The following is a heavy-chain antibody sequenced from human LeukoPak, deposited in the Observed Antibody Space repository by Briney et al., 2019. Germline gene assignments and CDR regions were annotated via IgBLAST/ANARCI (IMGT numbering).Heavy chain of an antibody. CDR1: GFTFSSYA. CDR2: ISGSGGST. V-gene: IGHV3-23*01. CDR3: ARRIVVVVAATPVCWFDP. D-gene: IGHD2-15*01. J-gene: IGHJ5*02. Sequence: SGGSLRLSCAASGFTFSSYAMSWVRQAPGKGLEWVSAISGSGGSTYYADSVKGRFTISRDNSKNTLYLQMNSLRAEDTALYYCARRIVVVVAATPVCWFDPWGQGTLVTVSS.